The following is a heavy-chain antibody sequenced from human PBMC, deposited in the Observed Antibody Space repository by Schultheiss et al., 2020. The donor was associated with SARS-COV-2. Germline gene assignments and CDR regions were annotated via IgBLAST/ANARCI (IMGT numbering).Heavy chain of an antibody. Sequence: GESLKISCTVSGFDVGSNYMSWVRQAPGKGLEWVSVLFIDGRRYYADSVSGRLTISRDESKNSLYLQMNSLRAEDTAVYYCARVYYGSGSYCYDYWGQGTLVTVSS. D-gene: IGHD3-10*01. CDR2: LFIDGRR. J-gene: IGHJ4*02. CDR3: ARVYYGSGSYCYDY. V-gene: IGHV3-53*01. CDR1: GFDVGSNY.